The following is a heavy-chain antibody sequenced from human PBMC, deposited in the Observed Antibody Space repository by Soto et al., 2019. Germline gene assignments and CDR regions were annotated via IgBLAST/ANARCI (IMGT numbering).Heavy chain of an antibody. CDR3: ARKEYGDGLDV. CDR2: LSDSGST. J-gene: IGHJ6*02. Sequence: ASETLSLTCTVSGGSISGYFWSRIRQPPGKGLECIGYLSDSGSTDYTPSLNSRVTISVDTSKNQFSLQLSSVTAADTAVYYCARKEYGDGLDVWGQGTTLTVSS. V-gene: IGHV4-59*01. CDR1: GGSISGYF. D-gene: IGHD2-2*01.